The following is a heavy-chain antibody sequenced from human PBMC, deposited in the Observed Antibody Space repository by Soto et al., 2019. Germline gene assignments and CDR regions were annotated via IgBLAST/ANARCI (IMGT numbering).Heavy chain of an antibody. CDR2: ISAYNGNT. CDR3: ARDGNDYGGNRNKSYYYYGMDV. CDR1: GYTFTSYG. V-gene: IGHV1-18*04. D-gene: IGHD4-17*01. J-gene: IGHJ6*02. Sequence: ASVKVSCKASGYTFTSYGISWVRQAPGQGLEWMGWISAYNGNTNYAQKLQGRVTMTTDTSTSTAYMELRSLRSDDTAVYYCARDGNDYGGNRNKSYYYYGMDVWGQGTTVTVSS.